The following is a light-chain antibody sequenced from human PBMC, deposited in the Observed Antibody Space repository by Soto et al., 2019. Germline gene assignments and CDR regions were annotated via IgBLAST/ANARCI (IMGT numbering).Light chain of an antibody. J-gene: IGLJ3*02. V-gene: IGLV1-40*01. CDR2: GNN. CDR1: ISNIGATYD. Sequence: QSALTQPPSVSGAPGQRVPNSCTGSISNIGATYDVHRYQQLPGTAPKLLIYGNNNRPSGVPDRFSGSKSGTSGSLAITGLQAEDEADYYCQSYDRSLSGWVFGGRTKLTVL. CDR3: QSYDRSLSGWV.